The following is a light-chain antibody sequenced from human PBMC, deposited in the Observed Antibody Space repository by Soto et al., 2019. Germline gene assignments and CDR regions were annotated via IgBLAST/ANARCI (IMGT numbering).Light chain of an antibody. CDR3: QQYGSSPPIT. CDR2: GAS. Sequence: PGERVTLSCRASQSVSSSYLTWYQQKPGQAPRLLIYGASSRATGIPDRFSGSGSGTDFTLTISRLEPEDFAVYYCQQYGSSPPITFGQGTRLEIK. V-gene: IGKV3-20*01. CDR1: QSVSSSY. J-gene: IGKJ5*01.